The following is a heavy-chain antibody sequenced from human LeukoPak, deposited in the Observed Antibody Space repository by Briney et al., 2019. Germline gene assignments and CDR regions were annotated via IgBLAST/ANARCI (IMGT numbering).Heavy chain of an antibody. D-gene: IGHD3-9*01. J-gene: IGHJ4*02. CDR1: GGSISSYY. CDR2: IYTSGST. Sequence: SETLSLTCTVSGGSISSYYWSWIRQPAGKGLEWIGRIYTSGSTNYNPSLKSRVTMSVDTSKNQFSLKLSSVTAADTAVYYCARDLRYFDWSSGVFDYWGQGTLVTVSS. CDR3: ARDLRYFDWSSGVFDY. V-gene: IGHV4-4*07.